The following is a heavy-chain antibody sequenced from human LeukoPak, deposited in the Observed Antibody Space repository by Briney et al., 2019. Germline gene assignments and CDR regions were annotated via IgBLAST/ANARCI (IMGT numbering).Heavy chain of an antibody. Sequence: PSGTLSLTCAVSGGSISSSNWWSWVRQPPGKGLEWIGEIYHSGSTNYNPSLKSRVTISVDKSKNQFSLKLSSVTAADTAVYYCARSDGDAGYYFDYWGQGTLVTVSS. V-gene: IGHV4-4*02. CDR3: ARSDGDAGYYFDY. J-gene: IGHJ4*02. CDR1: GGSISSSNW. D-gene: IGHD4-17*01. CDR2: IYHSGST.